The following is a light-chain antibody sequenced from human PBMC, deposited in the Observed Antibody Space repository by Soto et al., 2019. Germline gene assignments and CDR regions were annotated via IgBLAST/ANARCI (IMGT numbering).Light chain of an antibody. Sequence: IVMTQSPATLSVSPGEGVTLSCRASQSVRSHLAWYQQKPGQPPRLLIYGASTRATGIPARFSGSGFGTEFTLTISSLQSEDFALYYCQQRNSWPPITFGQGTRLEIK. CDR2: GAS. CDR1: QSVRSH. V-gene: IGKV3-15*01. J-gene: IGKJ5*01. CDR3: QQRNSWPPIT.